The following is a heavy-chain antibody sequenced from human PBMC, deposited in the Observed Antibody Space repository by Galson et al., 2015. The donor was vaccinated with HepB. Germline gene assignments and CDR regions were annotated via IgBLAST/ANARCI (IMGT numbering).Heavy chain of an antibody. CDR1: GFTFSSYW. CDR2: INSDGSST. CDR3: ARALQMGSSGWVSDRPKNWFDP. D-gene: IGHD3-22*01. V-gene: IGHV3-74*01. J-gene: IGHJ5*02. Sequence: SLRLSCAASGFTFSSYWMHWVRQAPGKGLVWVSRINSDGSSTSYADSVKGRFTISRDNAKNTLYLQMNSLRAEDTAVYYCARALQMGSSGWVSDRPKNWFDPWGQGTQVTVSS.